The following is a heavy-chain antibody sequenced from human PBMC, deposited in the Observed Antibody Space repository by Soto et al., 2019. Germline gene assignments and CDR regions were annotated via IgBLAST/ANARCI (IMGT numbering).Heavy chain of an antibody. CDR3: ATMNGYFEY. V-gene: IGHV3-23*01. CDR2: ITATGDRT. Sequence: EVQLLESGGGLVQPGGSLRLSCADSGFRFSSYSMSWVRQTPGKGREWVAAITATGDRTYYADSVTGRFTISRDNSKKTHYLQMTSLRAEDTAMYYCATMNGYFEYWGQGTPVTVSS. D-gene: IGHD3-22*01. CDR1: GFRFSSYS. J-gene: IGHJ4*02.